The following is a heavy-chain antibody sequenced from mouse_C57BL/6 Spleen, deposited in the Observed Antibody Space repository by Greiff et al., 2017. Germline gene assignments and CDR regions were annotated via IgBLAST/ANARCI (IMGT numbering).Heavy chain of an antibody. CDR2: INYDGSST. D-gene: IGHD3-2*02. J-gene: IGHJ4*01. CDR3: ARESSGRGMDY. V-gene: IGHV5-16*01. CDR1: GFTFSDYY. Sequence: EVKLVESEGGLVQPGSSMKLSCTASGFTFSDYYMAWVRQVPEKGLEWVANINYDGSSTYYLDSLKSRFIISRDNAKNILYLQMSSLKSEDTATYYCARESSGRGMDYWGQGTSVTVSS.